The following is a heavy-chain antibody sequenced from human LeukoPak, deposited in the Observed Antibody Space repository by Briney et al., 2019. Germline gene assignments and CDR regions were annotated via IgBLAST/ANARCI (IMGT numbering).Heavy chain of an antibody. CDR2: IYGSGST. D-gene: IGHD6-19*01. Sequence: SETLSLTCTVSGGSISSYYWSWTRQPAGKGLEWIGRIYGSGSTNYNPSLKSRVTVSVDTSKNQFSLKLNSVTAVDTAVYYCARGSGQSSMDVWGQGTTVTVSS. CDR1: GGSISSYY. V-gene: IGHV4-4*07. CDR3: ARGSGQSSMDV. J-gene: IGHJ6*02.